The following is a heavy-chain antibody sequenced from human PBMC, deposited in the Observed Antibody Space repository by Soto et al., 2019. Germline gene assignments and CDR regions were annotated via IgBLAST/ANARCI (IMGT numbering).Heavy chain of an antibody. Sequence: GGSLRLSCAASGFTFSSYGMHWVRQAPGKGLEWVAVISYDGSNKYYADSVKGRFTISRDNSKNTLYLQMTSLRAEDKAVYYCAKGGIYTWNYVDYWGQGTLVTVSS. D-gene: IGHD1-20*01. CDR1: GFTFSSYG. CDR2: ISYDGSNK. V-gene: IGHV3-30*18. J-gene: IGHJ4*02. CDR3: AKGGIYTWNYVDY.